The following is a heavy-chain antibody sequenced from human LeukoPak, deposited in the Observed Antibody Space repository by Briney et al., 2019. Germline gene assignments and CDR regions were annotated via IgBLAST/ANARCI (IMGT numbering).Heavy chain of an antibody. CDR2: IYYSGST. J-gene: IGHJ6*03. V-gene: IGHV4-39*07. CDR3: ARDVRWTTRSCFYYYMDV. CDR1: GGSIGSSSYY. Sequence: KTSETLSLTCTVSGGSIGSSSYYWGWIRQPPGKGLEWIGSIYYSGSTYYNPSLKSRVTISVDTSKNQFSLKLSSVTAADTAVYYCARDVRWTTRSCFYYYMDVWGKGTTVTVSS. D-gene: IGHD3-10*02.